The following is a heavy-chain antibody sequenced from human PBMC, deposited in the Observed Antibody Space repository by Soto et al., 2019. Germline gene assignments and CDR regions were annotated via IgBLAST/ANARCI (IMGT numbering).Heavy chain of an antibody. D-gene: IGHD6-19*01. CDR2: ISFGGGYST. CDR3: AKSWFPDGWDNHTLGS. V-gene: IGHV3-23*01. J-gene: IGHJ4*02. Sequence: GGSLRLSCAVSGFTFSRYAMSWVRQAPGKGLEWISSISFGGGYSTYYADSVKGRVTISRDNSKNILYLQMNGLRAEDTAKYHCAKSWFPDGWDNHTLGSWGQGTLVTVSS. CDR1: GFTFSRYA.